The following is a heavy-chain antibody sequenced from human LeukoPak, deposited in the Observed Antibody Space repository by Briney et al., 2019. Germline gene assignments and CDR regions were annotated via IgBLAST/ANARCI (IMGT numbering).Heavy chain of an antibody. J-gene: IGHJ4*02. D-gene: IGHD5-24*01. CDR3: AREPGILQLPVAYFDY. Sequence: GWIRQPPGKGLEWIGSVHYSGTSYYNPSLESRVTISVDTSKNQFSLKLSSVTAADTAVYYCAREPGILQLPVAYFDYWGQGTLVTVSS. CDR2: VHYSGTS. V-gene: IGHV4-39*07.